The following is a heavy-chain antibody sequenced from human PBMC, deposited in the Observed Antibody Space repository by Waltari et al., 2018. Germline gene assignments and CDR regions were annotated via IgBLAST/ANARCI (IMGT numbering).Heavy chain of an antibody. V-gene: IGHV3-49*04. D-gene: IGHD3-22*01. CDR1: GFTFGDYA. CDR3: TRDFYYDSSGYDY. CDR2: IRSKAYGGTT. J-gene: IGHJ4*02. Sequence: EVQLVESGGGLVQPGRSLRLSCTASGFTFGDYAMSWVRQAQGKGLEWVGFIRSKAYGGTTEYAASVKGRFTISRDDSKSIAYLQMNSLKTEDTAVYYCTRDFYYDSSGYDYWGQGTLVTVSS.